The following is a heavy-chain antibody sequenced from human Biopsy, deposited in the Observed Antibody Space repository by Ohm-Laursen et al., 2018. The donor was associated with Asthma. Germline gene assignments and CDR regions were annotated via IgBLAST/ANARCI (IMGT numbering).Heavy chain of an antibody. V-gene: IGHV1-3*04. D-gene: IGHD3-9*01. Sequence: ASVKVSCNASGYNFISFAIHWVRQAPGQRLEWMGWVNTGNGDTKYSQKFQGRVTITRDTSASTAYMELRSLRSEDTATYYCAGTYYDFLTGQAKDVFGVWGQGTMVTVSS. CDR2: VNTGNGDT. CDR3: AGTYYDFLTGQAKDVFGV. J-gene: IGHJ3*01. CDR1: GYNFISFA.